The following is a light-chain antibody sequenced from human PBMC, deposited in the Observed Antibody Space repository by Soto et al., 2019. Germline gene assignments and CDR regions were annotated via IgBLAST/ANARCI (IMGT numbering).Light chain of an antibody. J-gene: IGKJ1*01. Sequence: EIVLTQSPATLSLSPGERATLSCRASQSVSSYLACYQQKPGQAPRLLIYDASNRATGIPARFSGSGSGTDFTLTISSLEPEDFAVYYCQQRSHWPPLTFGQGTKVEIK. CDR1: QSVSSY. CDR2: DAS. V-gene: IGKV3-11*01. CDR3: QQRSHWPPLT.